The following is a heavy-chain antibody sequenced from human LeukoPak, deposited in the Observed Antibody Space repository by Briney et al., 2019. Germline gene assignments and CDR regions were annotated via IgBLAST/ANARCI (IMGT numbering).Heavy chain of an antibody. CDR1: GYTFTGYY. CDR3: ARATKVVSGKAAWFDP. D-gene: IGHD6-19*01. CDR2: INSDSGGT. J-gene: IGHJ5*02. V-gene: IGHV1-2*02. Sequence: ASVKVSCKASGYTFTGYYIYWVRQAPGQGLEWMRWINSDSGGTNNAQKFQGRVTMTRDTSISTAYMEVSSLRSDDTAVYYCARATKVVSGKAAWFDPWGQGTLVTVSS.